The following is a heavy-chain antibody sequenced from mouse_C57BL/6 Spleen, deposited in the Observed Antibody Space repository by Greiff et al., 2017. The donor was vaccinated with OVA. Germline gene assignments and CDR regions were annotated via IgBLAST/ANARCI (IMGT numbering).Heavy chain of an antibody. CDR1: GYTFTSYW. V-gene: IGHV1-61*01. D-gene: IGHD2-1*01. CDR2: IYPSDSET. CDR3: ARYYGNYIYAMGY. J-gene: IGHJ4*01. Sequence: QVQLQQPGAELVRPGSSVKLSCKASGYTFTSYWMDWVKQRPGQGLEWIGNIYPSDSETHYNQKFKDKATLTVDKSSSTAYMQLSSLTSEDSAVYYCARYYGNYIYAMGYWGQGTSVTVSS.